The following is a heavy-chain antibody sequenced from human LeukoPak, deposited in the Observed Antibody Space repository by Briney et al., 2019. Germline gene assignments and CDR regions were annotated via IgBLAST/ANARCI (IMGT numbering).Heavy chain of an antibody. D-gene: IGHD4-17*01. CDR1: GYSFTSYW. V-gene: IGHV5-10-1*01. CDR3: ATRGEGATVTIVDY. J-gene: IGHJ4*02. Sequence: GESLRISCKGPGYSFTSYWISWVRQMPGKGLEWMGRIDPSDSYTNYSPSFQGHVTISADKSISTAYLQWSSLKASDTAMYYCATRGEGATVTIVDYWGQGTLVTVSS. CDR2: IDPSDSYT.